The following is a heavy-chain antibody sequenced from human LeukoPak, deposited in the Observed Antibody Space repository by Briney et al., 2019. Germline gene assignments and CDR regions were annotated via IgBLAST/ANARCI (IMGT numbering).Heavy chain of an antibody. CDR3: ARRGPVEAAGVDFDY. CDR1: GYTFTNYP. V-gene: IGHV7-4-1*02. Sequence: ASVKVFCKTSGYTFTNYPMNWVRQAPGQGLEWMGWINTDSGNPTYGQGFTGRFVFSLDTSVSTAYLQITSLKAEDTAVYYCARRGPVEAAGVDFDYWGQGTLVTVSS. CDR2: INTDSGNP. D-gene: IGHD6-13*01. J-gene: IGHJ4*02.